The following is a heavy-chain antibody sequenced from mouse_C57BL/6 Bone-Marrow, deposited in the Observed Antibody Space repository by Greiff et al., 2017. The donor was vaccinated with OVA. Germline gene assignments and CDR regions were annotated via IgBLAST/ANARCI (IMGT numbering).Heavy chain of an antibody. V-gene: IGHV5-4*03. Sequence: DVMLVESGGGLVKPGGSLKLSCAASGFTFSSYAMSWVRQTPEKRLEWVATISDGGSYTYYPDNVKGRFTISRDNAKNNLYLQMSHLKSEDTAMYYCARGGATVVGDYWGQGTTLTVSS. D-gene: IGHD1-1*01. J-gene: IGHJ2*01. CDR2: ISDGGSYT. CDR1: GFTFSSYA. CDR3: ARGGATVVGDY.